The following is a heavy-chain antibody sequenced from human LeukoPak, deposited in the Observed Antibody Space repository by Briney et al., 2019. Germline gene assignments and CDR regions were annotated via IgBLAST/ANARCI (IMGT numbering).Heavy chain of an antibody. CDR3: ARVRGVGATNFDY. CDR2: INPSGGST. J-gene: IGHJ4*02. V-gene: IGHV1-46*01. CDR1: GYTFTSYY. D-gene: IGHD1-26*01. Sequence: SVNASCKASGYTFTSYYMHWVRQAPGQGLEWMGIINPSGGSTSYAQKFQGRVTMTRDTSTSTVYMELSSLRSEDTAVYYCARVRGVGATNFDYWGQGTLVTVSS.